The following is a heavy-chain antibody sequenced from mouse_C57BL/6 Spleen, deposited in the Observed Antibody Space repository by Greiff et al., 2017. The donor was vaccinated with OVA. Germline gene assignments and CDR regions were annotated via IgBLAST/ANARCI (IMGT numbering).Heavy chain of an antibody. CDR3: AREGNYYGSSYYAMDY. J-gene: IGHJ4*01. V-gene: IGHV5-17*01. Sequence: EVMLVESGGGLVKPGGSLKLSCAASGFTFSDYGMHWVRQAPEKGLEWVAYISSGSSTIYYADTVKGRFTISRDNAKNTLFLQMTSLRSEDTAMYYCAREGNYYGSSYYAMDYWGQGTSVTVSS. D-gene: IGHD1-1*01. CDR2: ISSGSSTI. CDR1: GFTFSDYG.